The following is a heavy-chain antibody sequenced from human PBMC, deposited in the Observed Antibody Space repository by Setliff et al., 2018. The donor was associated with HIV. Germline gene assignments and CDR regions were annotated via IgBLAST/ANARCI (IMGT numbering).Heavy chain of an antibody. Sequence: SETLSLTCTVSGGSISSGSYFWTWIRQPAGKGLEWIGRIYNSGSTYYEPSLRGRVTISIDRSKNQFSLKLNSVTAADTAVYYCARETNASGSLTAYWYFDLWGRGTLVTVSS. CDR3: ARETNASGSLTAYWYFDL. CDR2: IYNSGST. V-gene: IGHV4-61*02. CDR1: GGSISSGSYF. J-gene: IGHJ2*01. D-gene: IGHD3-10*01.